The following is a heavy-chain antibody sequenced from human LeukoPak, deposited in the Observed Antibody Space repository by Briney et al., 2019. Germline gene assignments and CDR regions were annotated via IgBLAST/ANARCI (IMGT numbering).Heavy chain of an antibody. J-gene: IGHJ4*02. Sequence: PSETLSLTCTVSGGSISSYYWSWIRQPPGKGLEWIGSIYHSGSTYYNPSLKSRVTISVDTSKNQFSLKLSSVTAADTAVYYCARGQFQRDYWGQGTLVTVSS. V-gene: IGHV4-59*04. CDR2: IYHSGST. CDR1: GGSISSYY. CDR3: ARGQFQRDY. D-gene: IGHD5-24*01.